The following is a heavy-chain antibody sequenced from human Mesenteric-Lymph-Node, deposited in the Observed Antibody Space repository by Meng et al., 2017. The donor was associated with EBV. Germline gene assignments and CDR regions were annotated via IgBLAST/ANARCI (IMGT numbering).Heavy chain of an antibody. Sequence: QVQGWGWGGGVVQPGRSLRLSCAASVFIFSSYGMHWVRQGPGKGLVWVSGISGSGTTTYYADSVKGRFSISRDNSGNTVYLQMNSLRAEDTAVYYCSNLPYNYWGQGTLVTVSS. J-gene: IGHJ4*02. CDR2: ISGSGTTT. D-gene: IGHD5-24*01. CDR1: VFIFSSYG. V-gene: IGHV3-NL1*01. CDR3: SNLPYNY.